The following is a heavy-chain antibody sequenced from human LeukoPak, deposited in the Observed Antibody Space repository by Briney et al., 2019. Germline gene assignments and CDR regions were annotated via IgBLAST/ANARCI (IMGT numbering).Heavy chain of an antibody. CDR2: IIPIFGTA. CDR1: GYTFTGYY. CDR3: ARDNTGTTETNWFDP. D-gene: IGHD1-1*01. V-gene: IGHV1-69*13. Sequence: SVKVSCKASGYTFTGYYMHWVRQAPGQGLEWMGGIIPIFGTANYAQKFQGRVTITADESTSTAYMELSSLRSEDTAVYYCARDNTGTTETNWFDPWGQGTLVTVSS. J-gene: IGHJ5*02.